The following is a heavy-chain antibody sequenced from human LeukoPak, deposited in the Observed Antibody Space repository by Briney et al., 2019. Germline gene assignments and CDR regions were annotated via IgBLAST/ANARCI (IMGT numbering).Heavy chain of an antibody. V-gene: IGHV4-31*03. CDR2: IYYSGST. CDR1: GGSISSGGYY. J-gene: IGHJ6*03. D-gene: IGHD3-10*01. Sequence: SETLSLTCTVSGGSISSGGYYWSWIRQHPGKGLEWIGYIYYSGSTYYNPSLKSRVTISVDTSKNQFSLKLSSVTAADTAVYYCAREYGLGSLAYYYYYMDVWGKGTTVTVSS. CDR3: AREYGLGSLAYYYYYMDV.